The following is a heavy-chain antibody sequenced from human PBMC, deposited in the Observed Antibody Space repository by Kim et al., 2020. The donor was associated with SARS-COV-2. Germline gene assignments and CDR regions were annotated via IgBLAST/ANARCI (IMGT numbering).Heavy chain of an antibody. CDR2: ISYDGSNK. CDR3: ARDGDIVVVPAAHFDY. D-gene: IGHD2-2*01. Sequence: GGSLRLSCAASGFTFSSYAMHWVRQAPGKGLEWVAVISYDGSNKYYADSVKGRFTISRDNSKNTLYLQMNSLRAEDTAVYYCARDGDIVVVPAAHFDYWGQGTLVTVSS. CDR1: GFTFSSYA. V-gene: IGHV3-30-3*01. J-gene: IGHJ4*02.